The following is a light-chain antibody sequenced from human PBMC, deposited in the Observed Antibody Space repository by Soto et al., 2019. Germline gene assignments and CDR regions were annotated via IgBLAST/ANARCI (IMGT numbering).Light chain of an antibody. CDR2: EGS. Sequence: QSALTQPASVSGSPGQSITISCTGTSSDVGSYNLVSWYQQHPGKAPKLMIYEGSKRPSGVSNRFSGSKSGNTASPTISGLQAEDEADYYCCSYAGSPVFGTGTKLTVL. CDR3: CSYAGSPV. J-gene: IGLJ1*01. V-gene: IGLV2-23*01. CDR1: SSDVGSYNL.